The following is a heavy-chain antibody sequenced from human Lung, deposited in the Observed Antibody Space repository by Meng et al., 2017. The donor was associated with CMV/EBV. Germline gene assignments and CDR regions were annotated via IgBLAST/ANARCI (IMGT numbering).Heavy chain of an antibody. D-gene: IGHD2-2*01. Sequence: GGGGKRPGGSVKVSFEASGLIFTSYAISWVRQAHGQGLQYMGWISAYNGNTNYAQELQGRVTMTTDTSTSTAYMELRSLRFDDTAVYYCARFYCSSTSCPHVLFDYWGQGTLVTVSS. CDR1: GLIFTSYA. J-gene: IGHJ4*02. CDR3: ARFYCSSTSCPHVLFDY. CDR2: ISAYNGNT. V-gene: IGHV1-18*01.